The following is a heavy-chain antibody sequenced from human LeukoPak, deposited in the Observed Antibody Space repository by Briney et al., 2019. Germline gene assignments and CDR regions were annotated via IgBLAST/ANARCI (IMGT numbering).Heavy chain of an antibody. CDR1: GFTFGDYA. Sequence: GGSLRLSCTASGFTFGDYAMSWVRQAPGKGLEWVGRIKSKTDGGTTDYAAPVKGRFTISRDDSKNTLYLQMNSLKTEDTAVYYCTTDLGMDYWGQGTLVTVSS. CDR2: IKSKTDGGTT. D-gene: IGHD3-16*01. J-gene: IGHJ4*02. CDR3: TTDLGMDY. V-gene: IGHV3-15*01.